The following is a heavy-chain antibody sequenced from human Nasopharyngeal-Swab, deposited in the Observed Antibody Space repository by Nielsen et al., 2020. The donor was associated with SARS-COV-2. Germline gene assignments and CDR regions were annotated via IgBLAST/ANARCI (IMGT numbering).Heavy chain of an antibody. CDR2: SSAYNSNT. CDR3: ARKRGEQWLSQFDD. Sequence: KVSCKASGYTFINYGITWVRQAPGQGLELMGWSSAYNSNTNDAQKFQGRVTMTTDTSTNTAYMELRSLRTDDTAVYYCARKRGEQWLSQFDDWGQGTLVTVSS. J-gene: IGHJ4*02. CDR1: GYTFINYG. V-gene: IGHV1-18*01. D-gene: IGHD6-19*01.